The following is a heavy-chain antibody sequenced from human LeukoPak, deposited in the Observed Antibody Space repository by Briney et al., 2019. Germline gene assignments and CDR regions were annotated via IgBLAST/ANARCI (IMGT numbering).Heavy chain of an antibody. CDR2: INHSGST. V-gene: IGHV4-34*01. Sequence: SETLSLTCAVYGGSFSAYYCSWIRQPPGKGLEWIGEINHSGSTNYNPSLKSRVTISVDTSKNQFSLKLSSVTAADTAVYYCARGRGDYWGQGTLVTVSS. J-gene: IGHJ4*02. CDR1: GGSFSAYY. CDR3: ARGRGDY.